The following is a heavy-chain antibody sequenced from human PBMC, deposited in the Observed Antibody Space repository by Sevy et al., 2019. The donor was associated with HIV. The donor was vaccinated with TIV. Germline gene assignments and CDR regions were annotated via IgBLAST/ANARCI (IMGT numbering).Heavy chain of an antibody. V-gene: IGHV3-23*01. Sequence: GGSPRLSCAASEFTFSSYAMTWVRQAPGKGLEWVSGISGSGGTTYYADSVKGRFTISRDNSKNTLYLQMNSLRAEDTAVYYCAKVAGSGTYYSGDFDYWGQGTLVTVSS. J-gene: IGHJ4*02. CDR3: AKVAGSGTYYSGDFDY. CDR2: ISGSGGTT. CDR1: EFTFSSYA. D-gene: IGHD3-10*01.